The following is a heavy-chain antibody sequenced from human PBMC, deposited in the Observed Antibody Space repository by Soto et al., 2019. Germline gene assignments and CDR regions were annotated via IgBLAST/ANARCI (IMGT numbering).Heavy chain of an antibody. D-gene: IGHD1-1*01. J-gene: IGHJ4*02. CDR2: IYWDDDQ. CDR1: GFSLSTSGVG. CDR3: ARRACLQGNWNGGYFAF. Sequence: QITLEESGPPRVKPTQTLTLTCTFSGFSLSTSGVGVGWVRQPPGKALERLAIIYWDDDQRYSPSLRSRLTTTKDTSRNHGVLTMTNMVPVDTAAYYCARRACLQGNWNGGYFAFLGQGALVTVSS. V-gene: IGHV2-5*02.